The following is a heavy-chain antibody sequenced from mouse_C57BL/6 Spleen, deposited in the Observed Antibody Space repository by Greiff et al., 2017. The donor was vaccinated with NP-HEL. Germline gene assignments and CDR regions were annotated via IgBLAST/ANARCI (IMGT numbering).Heavy chain of an antibody. Sequence: LQESGAELVKPGASVKLSCKASGYTFTEYTIHWVKQRSGQGLEWIGWFYPGSGSIKYNEKFKDKATLTADKSSSTVYMELSRLTSEDSAVYFCARHAEDDYGEGYAMDYWGQGTSVTVSS. CDR3: ARHAEDDYGEGYAMDY. CDR1: GYTFTEYT. V-gene: IGHV1-62-2*01. CDR2: FYPGSGSI. J-gene: IGHJ4*01. D-gene: IGHD2-4*01.